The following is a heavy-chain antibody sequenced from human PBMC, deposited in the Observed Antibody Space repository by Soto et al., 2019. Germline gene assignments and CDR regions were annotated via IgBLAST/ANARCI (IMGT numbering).Heavy chain of an antibody. D-gene: IGHD4-17*01. CDR3: ARDWRYGGTFDY. J-gene: IGHJ4*02. CDR1: GDSVSSNSAA. V-gene: IGHV6-1*01. CDR2: TYYRSKWHN. Sequence: PSQTLSLPCAISGDSVSSNSAAWNWFRQSPSRVLEWLGRTYYRSKWHNDYAVSVKSRITINPDTSRNQFSLQLNSVTPEDTAVYRCARDWRYGGTFDYWGQGTLVTVSS.